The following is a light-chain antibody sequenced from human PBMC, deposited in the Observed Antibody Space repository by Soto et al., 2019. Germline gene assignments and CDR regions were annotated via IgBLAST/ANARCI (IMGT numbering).Light chain of an antibody. CDR3: SSYTSSSTYV. CDR1: RTDIGNYNL. J-gene: IGLJ1*01. Sequence: QSALTQPASVSGSPGQSITISCTGTRTDIGNYNLVSWYQQHPGKAPRLIIYESNKRPSGVSSRFSGSKSGNTASLTISGLQAEDEADYYCSSYTSSSTYVFGTGTKLTVL. CDR2: ESN. V-gene: IGLV2-14*02.